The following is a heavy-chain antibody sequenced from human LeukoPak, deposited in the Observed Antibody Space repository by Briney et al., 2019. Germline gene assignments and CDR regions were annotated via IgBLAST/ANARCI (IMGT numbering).Heavy chain of an antibody. D-gene: IGHD5-18*01. J-gene: IGHJ6*03. CDR2: IKQDGSEK. V-gene: IGHV3-7*01. Sequence: GGSLRLSCAASGFTFSSYWMSWVRQAPGKGLEWVANIKQDGSEKYYVDSVKGRFTISRDNAKNSLYLQMNSLRAEDTAVYYCATKSLRLWLLDDPSDYYYYYMDVWGKGTTVTISS. CDR1: GFTFSSYW. CDR3: ATKSLRLWLLDDPSDYYYYYMDV.